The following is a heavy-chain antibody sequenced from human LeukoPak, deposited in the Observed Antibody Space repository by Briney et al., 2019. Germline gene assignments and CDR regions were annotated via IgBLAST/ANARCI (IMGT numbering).Heavy chain of an antibody. CDR1: GFTFSSYA. CDR2: ISGSGGST. Sequence: GGSQRLSCAASGFTFSSYAMSWVRQAPGKGLEWVSAISGSGGSTYYANSVKGRFTISRDNSKNTLYLQMNSLRADHTAVYYCAKSPATWIQLWLGDFDYWGQGTLVTVSS. J-gene: IGHJ4*02. V-gene: IGHV3-23*01. D-gene: IGHD5-18*01. CDR3: AKSPATWIQLWLGDFDY.